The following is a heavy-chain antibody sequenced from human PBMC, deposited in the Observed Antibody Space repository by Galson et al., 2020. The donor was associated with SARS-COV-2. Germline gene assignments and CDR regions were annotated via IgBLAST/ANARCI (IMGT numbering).Heavy chain of an antibody. Sequence: GESLKISCAASGFTFSSYSMHWVRQAPGQGLEWVPSIRSSSSYIYYADSVKGRFNISSNNAKNSLYLQMNSMRAEDTAVYYCARDRNYEILTGYYDYWGQGTLVTVAS. CDR1: GFTFSSYS. CDR3: ARDRNYEILTGYYDY. J-gene: IGHJ4*02. D-gene: IGHD3-9*01. V-gene: IGHV3-21*01. CDR2: IRSSSSYI.